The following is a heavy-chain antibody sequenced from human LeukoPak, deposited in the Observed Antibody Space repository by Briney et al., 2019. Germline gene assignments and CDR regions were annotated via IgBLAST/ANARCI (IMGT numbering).Heavy chain of an antibody. CDR2: FDPEDGET. D-gene: IGHD6-19*01. J-gene: IGHJ4*02. Sequence: ASVKVSCKVSGYTLTELSMHWVRQAPGKGLEWMGGFDPEDGETICAQKFQGRVTMTEDTSTDAAYMELSSLRSEDTAVYYCATETVAGTSFDYWGQGTLVTVSS. CDR3: ATETVAGTSFDY. V-gene: IGHV1-24*01. CDR1: GYTLTELS.